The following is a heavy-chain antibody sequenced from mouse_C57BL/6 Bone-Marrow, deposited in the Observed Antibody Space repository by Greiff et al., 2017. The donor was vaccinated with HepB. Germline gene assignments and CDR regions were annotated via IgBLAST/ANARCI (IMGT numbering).Heavy chain of an antibody. J-gene: IGHJ4*01. Sequence: QVQLQQPGAELVMPGASVKLSCKASGYTFTSYWMHWVKQRPGQGLEWIGEIDPSDSYTNYNQKFKGKSTLTVDKSSSTAYMQLSSLTSEDSAVYYCARGGYGNYDYYAMDYWGQGTSVTVAS. CDR1: GYTFTSYW. CDR2: IDPSDSYT. CDR3: ARGGYGNYDYYAMDY. V-gene: IGHV1-69*01. D-gene: IGHD2-1*01.